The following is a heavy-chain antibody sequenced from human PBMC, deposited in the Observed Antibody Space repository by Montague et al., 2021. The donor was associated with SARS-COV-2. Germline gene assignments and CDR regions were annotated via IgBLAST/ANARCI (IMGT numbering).Heavy chain of an antibody. V-gene: IGHV4-34*01. Sequence: SETRSLTCAVYGGSFSGYYWSWIRQPPGKGLEWIGEINHSGSVNYNPSLKSRVTISVDTSKSQFSLKLSSVTAADTAVYYCARVPDYYDSSGYYFDAFDIWGQGTMDTVSS. CDR3: ARVPDYYDSSGYYFDAFDI. D-gene: IGHD3-22*01. CDR2: INHSGSV. J-gene: IGHJ3*02. CDR1: GGSFSGYY.